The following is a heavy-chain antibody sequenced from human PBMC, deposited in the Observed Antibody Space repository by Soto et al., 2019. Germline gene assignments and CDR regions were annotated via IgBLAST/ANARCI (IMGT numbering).Heavy chain of an antibody. Sequence: ASVKVSCKASGFSFSDYFMHWVRQAPGKGLEWMGGFDPEDGETIYAQKFQGRVTMTEDTSTDTAYMELSSLRSEDTAVYYCATDREGDAFDIWGQGTMVTVSS. J-gene: IGHJ3*02. CDR3: ATDREGDAFDI. CDR1: GFSFSDYF. CDR2: FDPEDGET. V-gene: IGHV1-24*01.